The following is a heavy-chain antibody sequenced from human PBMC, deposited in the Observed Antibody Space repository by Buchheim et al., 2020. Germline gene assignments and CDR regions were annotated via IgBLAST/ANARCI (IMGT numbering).Heavy chain of an antibody. CDR3: AKDLSTRYSGSDYGGDY. Sequence: EVQLLESGGGLVQPGGSLRLSCAASGFTFSSYAMSWVRQAPGKGLEWVSAISGSGGSTYYAASVKGRFTISGDTSKTTLYLKMNRLRAEDTAVYYCAKDLSTRYSGSDYGGDYWGQGTL. CDR2: ISGSGGST. V-gene: IGHV3-23*01. J-gene: IGHJ4*02. CDR1: GFTFSSYA. D-gene: IGHD1-26*01.